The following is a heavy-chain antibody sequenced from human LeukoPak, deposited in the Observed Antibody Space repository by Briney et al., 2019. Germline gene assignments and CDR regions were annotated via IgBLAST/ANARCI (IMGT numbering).Heavy chain of an antibody. J-gene: IGHJ4*02. CDR1: GYTFTSYD. V-gene: IGHV1-8*03. CDR3: ARGGLEDAMSDY. D-gene: IGHD2-2*01. Sequence: ASVKVSCKASGYTFTSYDINWLRQATGQGLEWMGWMNPNSGNTGYAQKFQGRVTITRNTSISTAYMELSSLRSEDTAMYYCARGGLEDAMSDYWGQGTLVTVSS. CDR2: MNPNSGNT.